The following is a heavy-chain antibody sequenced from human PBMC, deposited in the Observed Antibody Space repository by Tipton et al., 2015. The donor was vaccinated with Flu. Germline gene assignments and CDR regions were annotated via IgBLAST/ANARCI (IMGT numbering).Heavy chain of an antibody. CDR3: ARVNYYHSGSYLDN. CDR2: IYPSGTA. CDR1: GGSISTGSYY. V-gene: IGHV4-61*02. Sequence: TLSLTCTVSGGSISTGSYYWTWIRQPARKGLEWIGRIYPSGTANYNPSLKSRVAISVDTSKNQLSLSLTSVTAADTAVYYCARVNYYHSGSYLDNWGQGTLVSVSS. D-gene: IGHD3-10*01. J-gene: IGHJ4*02.